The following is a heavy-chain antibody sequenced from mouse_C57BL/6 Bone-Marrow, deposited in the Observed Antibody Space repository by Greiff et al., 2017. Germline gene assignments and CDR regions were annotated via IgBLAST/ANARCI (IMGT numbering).Heavy chain of an antibody. V-gene: IGHV1-82*01. CDR2: IYPGDGDT. CDR1: GYAFSSSW. D-gene: IGHD4-1*01. J-gene: IGHJ2*01. Sequence: VQLQESGPELVKPGASVKISCKASGYAFSSSWMNWVKQRPGKGLEWIGRIYPGDGDTNYNGKFKGKATLTADKSSSTAYMPLSSLTSEDSAVYFCAREGTGPDYWGQGTTLTVSS. CDR3: AREGTGPDY.